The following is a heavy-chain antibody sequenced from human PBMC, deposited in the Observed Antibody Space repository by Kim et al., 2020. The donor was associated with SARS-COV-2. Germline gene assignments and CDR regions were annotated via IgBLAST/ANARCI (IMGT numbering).Heavy chain of an antibody. CDR1: GSTFINYA. V-gene: IGHV3-23*01. CDR3: AKNPHTPLIRTLMYFES. D-gene: IGHD2-21*01. CDR2: ISGSGSTS. Sequence: GGSLRLSCTASGSTFINYAMSWVRQAPGKGLEWVSGISGSGSTSNYADSVEGRFTISRDNSKNTLFLQMDGLRAEDTAIYYCAKNPHTPLIRTLMYFESWGLGTLVTVSS. J-gene: IGHJ4*02.